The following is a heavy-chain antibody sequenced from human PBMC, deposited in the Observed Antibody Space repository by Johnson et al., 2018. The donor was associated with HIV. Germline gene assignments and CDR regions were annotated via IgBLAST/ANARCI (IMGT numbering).Heavy chain of an antibody. Sequence: QVQLVESGGGVVQPGGSLRLSCAASGFAFSSYAMHWVRQAPGKGLEWVAVISYDGSNKYYADSVKGRFTISRDNSKNTLYLHMNSLKPEDTAVYYCAKDLVWNSGSYWDAFDVWGQGTKVTVSS. D-gene: IGHD1-26*01. CDR3: AKDLVWNSGSYWDAFDV. V-gene: IGHV3-30-3*01. CDR2: ISYDGSNK. J-gene: IGHJ3*01. CDR1: GFAFSSYA.